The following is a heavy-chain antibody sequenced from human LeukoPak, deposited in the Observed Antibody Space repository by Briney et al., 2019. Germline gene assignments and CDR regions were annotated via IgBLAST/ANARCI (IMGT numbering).Heavy chain of an antibody. V-gene: IGHV3-21*01. Sequence: GGSLRLSCAASGFTFSSYSMNWVRQAPGKGLEWVSSISSGSTYIYYADSLKGRFTISRDNAKNSLYLQMNSLRAEDTAVYYCARERCLELRRCHFDFWGQGTLVTVSS. J-gene: IGHJ4*02. CDR1: GFTFSSYS. CDR2: ISSGSTYI. D-gene: IGHD1-7*01. CDR3: ARERCLELRRCHFDF.